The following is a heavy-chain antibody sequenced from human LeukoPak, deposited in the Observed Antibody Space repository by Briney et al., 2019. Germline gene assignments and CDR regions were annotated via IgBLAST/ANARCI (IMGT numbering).Heavy chain of an antibody. CDR3: ARVNYDFWSGFDY. V-gene: IGHV3-7*04. J-gene: IGHJ4*02. Sequence: GGSLRLSCAASGFTFSSYWMSWVRQAPGKGLEWVANIKQDGSEEYYVDSVKGRFTISRDNAKNSLYLQMNSLRAEDTAVYYCARVNYDFWSGFDYWGQGTLVTVSS. D-gene: IGHD3-3*01. CDR1: GFTFSSYW. CDR2: IKQDGSEE.